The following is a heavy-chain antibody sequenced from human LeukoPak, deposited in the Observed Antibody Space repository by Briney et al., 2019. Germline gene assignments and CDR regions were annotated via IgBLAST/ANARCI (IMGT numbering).Heavy chain of an antibody. CDR3: ATFGSGSFYYYYYMDV. CDR1: GGTFSSYA. CDR2: IIPIFGTA. J-gene: IGHJ6*03. V-gene: IGHV1-69*06. Sequence: GASVKVSCKASGGTFSSYAISWVRQAPGQGLEWMGGIIPIFGTANYEQKFQGRVTITADKSTSTAYMQLISLRSEETAAYYYATFGSGSFYYYYYMDVWGKGTPVTVSS. D-gene: IGHD3-10*01.